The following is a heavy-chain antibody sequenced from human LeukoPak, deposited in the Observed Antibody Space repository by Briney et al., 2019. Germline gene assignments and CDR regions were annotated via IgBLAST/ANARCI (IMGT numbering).Heavy chain of an antibody. J-gene: IGHJ5*02. Sequence: PSETLSLTCAVYGGSFSGYYWSWIREPPGKGLGWIGEINHSGSTNYNPSLTSRVTISVDTSKNQFSLKLSSVTAADTAVYYCARLQYNWNDPDQSWFDPWGQGTLATVSS. V-gene: IGHV4-34*01. D-gene: IGHD1-20*01. CDR3: ARLQYNWNDPDQSWFDP. CDR1: GGSFSGYY. CDR2: INHSGST.